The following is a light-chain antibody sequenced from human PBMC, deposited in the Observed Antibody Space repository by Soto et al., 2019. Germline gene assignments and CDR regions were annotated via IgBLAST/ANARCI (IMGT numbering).Light chain of an antibody. CDR2: DVW. CDR1: SSDIGSYDL. CDR3: SSYTADMTYV. V-gene: IGLV2-14*02. J-gene: IGLJ1*01. Sequence: QSVLTQPASVSGSPGQSITISCTGTSSDIGSYDLVSWYQQHPGKAPTLMIYDVWARPLGVSHRFSGSKSGNTASLTISGLQGDDEADYYCSSYTADMTYVFGTGTKVTVL.